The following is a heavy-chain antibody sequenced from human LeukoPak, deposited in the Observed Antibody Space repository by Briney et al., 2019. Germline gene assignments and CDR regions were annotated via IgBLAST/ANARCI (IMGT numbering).Heavy chain of an antibody. CDR1: GFTFSSYE. V-gene: IGHV3-21*01. D-gene: IGHD6-19*01. Sequence: PGGSLRLSCAASGFTFSSYEMNWVRQAPGKGLEWVSSISSSSSYIYYADSVKGRFTISRDNAKNSLYLQMNSLRAEDTAVYYCAREGSGVAGHFDYWGQGTLVTVSS. CDR3: AREGSGVAGHFDY. J-gene: IGHJ4*02. CDR2: ISSSSSYI.